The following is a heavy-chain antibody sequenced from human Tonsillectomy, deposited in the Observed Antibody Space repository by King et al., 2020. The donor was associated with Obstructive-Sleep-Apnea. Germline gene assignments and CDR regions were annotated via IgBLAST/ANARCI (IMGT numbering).Heavy chain of an antibody. J-gene: IGHJ4*02. D-gene: IGHD5-18*01. CDR2: ISTAKGNA. V-gene: IGHV1-18*01. CDR1: GYTFTNFD. Sequence: QLVQSGAEVRKPGASVKVSCKAFGYTFTNFDLTWVRQAPGQGLEWMGYISTAKGNAKSAQRVQGRVTLTTDTPTSTAYMELRSLRSDDPAIYFCARHGGYSQPEFKFWGQGTLVTVSS. CDR3: ARHGGYSQPEFKF.